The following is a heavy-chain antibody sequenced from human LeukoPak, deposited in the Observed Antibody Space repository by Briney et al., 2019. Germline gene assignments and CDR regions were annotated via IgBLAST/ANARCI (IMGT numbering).Heavy chain of an antibody. CDR3: ARDFQTEAPDY. CDR2: INPNSGVT. D-gene: IGHD2/OR15-2a*01. V-gene: IGHV1-2*02. CDR1: GYTFTSYG. J-gene: IGHJ4*02. Sequence: ASVKVSYKASGYTFTSYGISWVRQAPGQGLEWMGWINPNSGVTDFAQKFQGRVTMTRDTSISTAYMELSRLTSDDTAVYYCARDFQTEAPDYWGQGTLVTVSS.